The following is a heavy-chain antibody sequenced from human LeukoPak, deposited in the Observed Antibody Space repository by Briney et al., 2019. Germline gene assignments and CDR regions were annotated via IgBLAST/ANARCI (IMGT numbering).Heavy chain of an antibody. D-gene: IGHD6-19*01. J-gene: IGHJ4*02. CDR1: GYSFTSYW. CDR2: IYPGDSDT. V-gene: IGHV5-51*01. Sequence: GESLKISCKGSGYSFTSYWIGWVRQMPGKGLEWMGIIYPGDSDTRYSPSFQGQATISADKSISTAYLQWSSLKASDTAIYYCATPIYSSGWLFDYWGQGTLVTVSS. CDR3: ATPIYSSGWLFDY.